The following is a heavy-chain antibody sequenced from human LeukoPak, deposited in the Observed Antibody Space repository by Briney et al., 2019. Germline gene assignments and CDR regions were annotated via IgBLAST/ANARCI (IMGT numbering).Heavy chain of an antibody. CDR3: AVTTDYYYMDV. CDR1: RFTFSRYL. V-gene: IGHV3-74*01. CDR2: INSDGIST. J-gene: IGHJ6*03. Sequence: GGSLRLSCAASRFTFSRYLMHWVRQAPGEGLVWVSRINSDGISTSYADSVKGRFTISRDNAKNTLYLQMNSLRAEDTAVYYCAVTTDYYYMDVWGKGTTVTVSS. D-gene: IGHD4-17*01.